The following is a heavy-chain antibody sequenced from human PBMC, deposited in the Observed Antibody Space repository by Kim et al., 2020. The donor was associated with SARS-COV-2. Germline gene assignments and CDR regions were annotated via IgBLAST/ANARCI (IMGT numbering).Heavy chain of an antibody. J-gene: IGHJ4*02. CDR3: ARAMGYSGYDSFDY. Sequence: DPVKGRFTISRDNSKNTLYLQMNSLRAEDTAVYYCARAMGYSGYDSFDYWGQGTLVTVSS. D-gene: IGHD5-12*01. V-gene: IGHV3-30*07.